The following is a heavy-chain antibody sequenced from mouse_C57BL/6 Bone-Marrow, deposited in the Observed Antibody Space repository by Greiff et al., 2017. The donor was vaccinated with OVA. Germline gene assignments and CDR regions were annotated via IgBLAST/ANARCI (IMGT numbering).Heavy chain of an antibody. J-gene: IGHJ2*01. CDR3: ARDAPFTGFDY. Sequence: EVNVVESGGGLVQSGRSLRLSCATSGFTFSDFYMEWVRQAPGKGLEWIAASRNKANDYTTEYSASVKGRFIVSRDTSQSILYLQMNALRAEDTAIYYCARDAPFTGFDYWGQGTTLTVSS. CDR2: SRNKANDYTT. CDR1: GFTFSDFY. V-gene: IGHV7-1*01.